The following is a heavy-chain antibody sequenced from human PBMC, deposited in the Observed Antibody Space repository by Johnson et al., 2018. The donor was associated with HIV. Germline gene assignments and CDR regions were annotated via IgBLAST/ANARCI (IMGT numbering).Heavy chain of an antibody. CDR3: ATSTASDAFDI. J-gene: IGHJ3*02. V-gene: IGHV3-33*08. D-gene: IGHD1-1*01. Sequence: QVQLVESGGGVVQPGRSLRLSCAISGFTFSSYGMHWVRQAPGKGLERLAVIWYDGSNKNYADSVKGRFTISRDNSKNTLYLQMNSLRAEDTAVYYCATSTASDAFDIWGQGTMVTVSS. CDR1: GFTFSSYG. CDR2: IWYDGSNK.